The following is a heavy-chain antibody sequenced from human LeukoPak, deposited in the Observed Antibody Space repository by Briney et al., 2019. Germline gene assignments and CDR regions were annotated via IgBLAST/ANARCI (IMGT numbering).Heavy chain of an antibody. Sequence: PGGSLRLSCAASGFTFSTYWMSWVRQAPGKGPEWVANIKQDGSDKYYVDSVKGRFTISKDNGKNSLYLQMNSLRAEDTAVYYCARDGRGGYLDYWGRGTLVTVSS. J-gene: IGHJ4*02. CDR1: GFTFSTYW. CDR2: IKQDGSDK. V-gene: IGHV3-7*01. CDR3: ARDGRGGYLDY. D-gene: IGHD3-22*01.